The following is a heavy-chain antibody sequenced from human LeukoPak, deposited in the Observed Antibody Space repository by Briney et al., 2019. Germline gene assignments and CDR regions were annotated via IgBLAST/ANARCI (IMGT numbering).Heavy chain of an antibody. D-gene: IGHD3-3*02. J-gene: IGHJ6*02. CDR1: GFTFSSYE. CDR2: ISSSGSTI. CDR3: ARDQPGISSYGMDV. V-gene: IGHV3-48*03. Sequence: GGSLSLSCAASGFTFSSYEMNWVRQAPGKGLEWVSYISSSGSTIYYPDSVMGRFTISRDNAKNSLYLQMNSLRAEDTAVYYCARDQPGISSYGMDVWGQGTTVTVSS.